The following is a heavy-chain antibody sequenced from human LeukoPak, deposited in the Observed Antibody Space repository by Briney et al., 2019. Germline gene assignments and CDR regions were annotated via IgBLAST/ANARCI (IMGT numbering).Heavy chain of an antibody. D-gene: IGHD2-2*01. CDR3: AREREGYHYGMDV. CDR2: IYYSGST. Sequence: SETLSPTCTVSGGSISSYYWSWIRQPPGKGLEWIGYIYYSGSTNYNPSLKSRVTISVDTSKNQFSLKLSSVTAADTAVYYCAREREGYHYGMDVWGQGTTVTVSS. CDR1: GGSISSYY. J-gene: IGHJ6*02. V-gene: IGHV4-59*01.